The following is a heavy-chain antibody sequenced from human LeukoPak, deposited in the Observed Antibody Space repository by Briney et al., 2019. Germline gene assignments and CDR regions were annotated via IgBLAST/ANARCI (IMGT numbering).Heavy chain of an antibody. CDR1: GGSITGYY. J-gene: IGHJ4*02. V-gene: IGHV4-59*01. D-gene: IGHD4-17*01. CDR2: IYYSGST. Sequence: PSETLPLTCTVSGGSITGYYWSWIRQPPGKGLEWIGHIYYSGSTNYNPSLKSRVTISVDTSKNQFSLKLSSVTAADTAVYYCARGDDHDYGDLYFDYWGQGTLVTVSS. CDR3: ARGDDHDYGDLYFDY.